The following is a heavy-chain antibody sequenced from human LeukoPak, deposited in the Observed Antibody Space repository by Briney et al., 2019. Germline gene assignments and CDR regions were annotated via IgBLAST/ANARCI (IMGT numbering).Heavy chain of an antibody. CDR1: GFTFSSYG. Sequence: GGSLRLSCAASGFTFSSYGMHWVRQAPGKGLEWVAFIRYDGSNKYYADSVKGRFTISRDNSKNTLYLQMNSLRAEDTAVYYCASGCSSTSCYPAHYYYKDVWGKGTTVTVSS. CDR3: ASGCSSTSCYPAHYYYKDV. J-gene: IGHJ6*03. V-gene: IGHV3-30*02. CDR2: IRYDGSNK. D-gene: IGHD2-2*01.